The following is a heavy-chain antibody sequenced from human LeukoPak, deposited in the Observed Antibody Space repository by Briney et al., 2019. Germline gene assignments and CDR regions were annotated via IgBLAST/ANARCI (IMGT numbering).Heavy chain of an antibody. CDR1: GLTFDDYA. CDR3: AKDMRAVAGTDAFDI. D-gene: IGHD6-19*01. V-gene: IGHV3-9*03. CDR2: ISWNSGSI. J-gene: IGHJ3*02. Sequence: PGGSLRLSCAASGLTFDDYAMHWVRQAPGKGLEWVSGISWNSGSIGYADSVKGRFTISRDNAKNSLYLQMNSLRAVDMALYYCAKDMRAVAGTDAFDIWGQGTMVTVSS.